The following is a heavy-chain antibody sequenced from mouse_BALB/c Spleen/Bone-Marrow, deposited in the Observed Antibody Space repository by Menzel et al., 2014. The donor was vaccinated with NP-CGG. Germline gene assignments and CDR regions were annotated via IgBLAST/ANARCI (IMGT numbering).Heavy chain of an antibody. CDR1: GYTFTSYW. J-gene: IGHJ4*01. D-gene: IGHD1-2*01. CDR2: IYPGDGDT. V-gene: IGHV1-87*01. Sequence: VQLQQSGAELARPGASVKLSCKASGYTFTSYWMQWVKQRPGQGLEWIGAIYPGDGDTRYTQKFKGKATLTADKSSSTAYMQLSSLASEDSAVYYCARRDYGIRENSYAMDYWGQGTSVTVSS. CDR3: ARRDYGIRENSYAMDY.